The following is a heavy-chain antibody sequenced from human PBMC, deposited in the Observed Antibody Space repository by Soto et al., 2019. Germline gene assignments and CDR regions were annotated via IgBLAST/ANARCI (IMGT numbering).Heavy chain of an antibody. CDR2: IFYNGNT. CDR1: GGSVSVGDYY. D-gene: IGHD3-10*01. J-gene: IGHJ4*02. CDR3: ARDYGEPYQAFFDS. Sequence: QVQLQESGPGLVKPSETLSLTCSVSGGSVSVGDYYWSWIRQPPGEGLEWIGNIFYNGNTNDNPSLKSRATGSSETAKDQFSLTLTSVTASDTAVYYCARDYGEPYQAFFDSWGQGILVTVAS. V-gene: IGHV4-61*08.